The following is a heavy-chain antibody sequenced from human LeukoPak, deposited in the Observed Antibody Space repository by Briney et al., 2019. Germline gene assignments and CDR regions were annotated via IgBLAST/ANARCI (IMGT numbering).Heavy chain of an antibody. Sequence: GGSLRLSCAASGFTFSSYEMNWVRQAPGKGLERVSSISSSGSTIYYADSVKGRFTISRDNAKNSLSLQMNSLRAEDTAVYYCARRRGTYFVCWGQGTLVTVSS. CDR2: ISSSGSTI. J-gene: IGHJ4*02. CDR3: ARRRGTYFVC. D-gene: IGHD3-10*01. V-gene: IGHV3-48*03. CDR1: GFTFSSYE.